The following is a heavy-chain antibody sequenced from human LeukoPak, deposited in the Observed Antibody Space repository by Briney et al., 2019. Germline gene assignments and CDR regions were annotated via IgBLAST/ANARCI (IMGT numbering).Heavy chain of an antibody. J-gene: IGHJ5*02. CDR3: ARVAQYYDFWSGYYRGWFDP. Sequence: GGSLRLSCAASGFSFRRYAMNWVRQAPGKGLEWVSYISSSGSTIYYADSVKGRFTISRDNAKNSLYLQMNSLRAEDTAVYYCARVAQYYDFWSGYYRGWFDPWGQGTLVTVSS. CDR1: GFSFRRYA. V-gene: IGHV3-48*04. CDR2: ISSSGSTI. D-gene: IGHD3-3*01.